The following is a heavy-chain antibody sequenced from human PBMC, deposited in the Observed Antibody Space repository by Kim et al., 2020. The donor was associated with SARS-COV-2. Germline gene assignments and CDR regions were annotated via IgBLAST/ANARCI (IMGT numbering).Heavy chain of an antibody. D-gene: IGHD3-10*01. CDR3: ARDYYGSGSDYNTYYYYCYGMDV. CDR1: GFTFSSYS. Sequence: GGSLRLSCAASGFTFSSYSMNWVRQAPGKGLEWVSSISSSSSYIYYADAAKGRFTISSDNAKASLYLQMNSLRAENTAACYCARDYYGSGSDYNTYYYYCYGMDVWGQGTTVTVSS. CDR2: ISSSSSYI. V-gene: IGHV3-21*01. J-gene: IGHJ6*02.